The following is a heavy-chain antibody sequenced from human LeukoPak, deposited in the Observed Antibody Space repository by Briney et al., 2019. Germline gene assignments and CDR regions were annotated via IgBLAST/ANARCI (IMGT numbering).Heavy chain of an antibody. J-gene: IGHJ4*02. V-gene: IGHV4-30-2*01. CDR2: IYHSGST. Sequence: PSETLSLTCAVSGGSISSGGYSWSWIRQPPGKGLEWIGYIYHSGSTYYNPCLKSRVTISVDRSKNQFSLKLSSVTAADTAVYYCARGGARGVVKPEDYWGQGTLVTVSS. D-gene: IGHD3-3*01. CDR1: GGSISSGGYS. CDR3: ARGGARGVVKPEDY.